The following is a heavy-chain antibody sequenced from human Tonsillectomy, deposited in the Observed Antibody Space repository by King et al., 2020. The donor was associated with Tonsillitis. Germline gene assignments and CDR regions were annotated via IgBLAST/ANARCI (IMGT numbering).Heavy chain of an antibody. CDR1: GYTFTGYY. CDR3: AKEWSVSTPGYFDY. CDR2: INPNSGAT. Sequence: QLVQSGAEVKKPGASVRVSCKASGYTFTGYYIHGVRQTPGQGLEWMGWINPNSGATNNAHKFQGRVTLTRDTSINTAYMELTRLKSDDTALYYCAKEWSVSTPGYFDYWGQGTLVTVSS. J-gene: IGHJ4*02. V-gene: IGHV1-2*02. D-gene: IGHD3-3*01.